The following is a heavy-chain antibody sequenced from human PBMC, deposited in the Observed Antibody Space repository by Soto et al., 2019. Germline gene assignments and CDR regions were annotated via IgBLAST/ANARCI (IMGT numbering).Heavy chain of an antibody. D-gene: IGHD2-21*02. CDR3: ARDLWGYCGTDCYPLDV. V-gene: IGHV4-61*08. CDR2: MYNTGST. Sequence: ESGPTLVNPTQTLTLTCTFSGFSLSTSGVGVGWIRQPPGKGLEWIGYMYNTGSTVYNPSFKSRVTISVDTSKNQFSLKLNSVTAADTAVYYCARDLWGYCGTDCYPLDVWGQGTTVTVSS. J-gene: IGHJ6*02. CDR1: GFSLSTSGVG.